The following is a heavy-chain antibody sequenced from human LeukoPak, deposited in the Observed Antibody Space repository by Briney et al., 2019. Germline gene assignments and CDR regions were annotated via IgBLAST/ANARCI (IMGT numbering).Heavy chain of an antibody. CDR2: ISGSGGST. D-gene: IGHD5-18*01. V-gene: IGHV3-23*01. CDR3: AKDRFYSYGSLDY. CDR1: GFTFSSYA. Sequence: GGSLRLSCAASGFTFSSYAMSWVRQAPGKGLEWVSAISGSGGSTYYADSVKGRFTISRDKSKNTLYLQMNSLRAEDTAVYYCAKDRFYSYGSLDYWGQGTLVTVSS. J-gene: IGHJ4*02.